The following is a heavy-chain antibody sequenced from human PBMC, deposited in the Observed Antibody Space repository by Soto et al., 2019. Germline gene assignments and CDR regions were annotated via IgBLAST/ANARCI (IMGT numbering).Heavy chain of an antibody. Sequence: EVQLVESGGGLVKPGGSLRLSCAASGFTFSSYSMNWVRQAPGKGLEWVSSISSSSSYIYYADSVKGRFTISRDNAKNSLYLQMNSLRAEDTAVYYCAIRTGIAAAGTSFGYYYYGMDVWGQGTTVTVSS. CDR3: AIRTGIAAAGTSFGYYYYGMDV. J-gene: IGHJ6*02. CDR2: ISSSSSYI. V-gene: IGHV3-21*01. CDR1: GFTFSSYS. D-gene: IGHD6-13*01.